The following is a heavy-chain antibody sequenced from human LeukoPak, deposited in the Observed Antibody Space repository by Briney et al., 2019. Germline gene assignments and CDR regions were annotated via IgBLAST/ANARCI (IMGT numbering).Heavy chain of an antibody. CDR3: ARSYSSSSLDV. V-gene: IGHV1-3*03. CDR2: IITANGNT. D-gene: IGHD6-6*01. J-gene: IGHJ6*04. Sequence: GASVKASCKASGYTFTDYAIHWVRQAPGQRLEWMGWIITANGNTIYSGEFQGRVTITRDTSATTAYMELSSLTSEDMAMYYCARSYSSSSLDVWGKGTTVTVSS. CDR1: GYTFTDYA.